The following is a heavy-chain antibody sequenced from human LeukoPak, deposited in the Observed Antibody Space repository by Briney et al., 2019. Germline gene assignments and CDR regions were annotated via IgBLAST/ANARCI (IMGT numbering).Heavy chain of an antibody. CDR3: ARGGYNTFNI. D-gene: IGHD5-18*01. CDR1: GDSVSSNSVA. Sequence: SQTLSLTCAISGDSVSSNSVAWNWIRQSPSRGLEWLGRTYYRSKWYNEYAISVESRITINPDTSKNQFSLQLNSVTPEDTAVYYCARGGYNTFNIWGQGTMVTVSS. V-gene: IGHV6-1*01. J-gene: IGHJ3*02. CDR2: TYYRSKWYN.